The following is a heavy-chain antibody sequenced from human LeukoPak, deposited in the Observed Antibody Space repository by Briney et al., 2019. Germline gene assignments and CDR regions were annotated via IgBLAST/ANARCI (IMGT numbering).Heavy chain of an antibody. J-gene: IGHJ4*02. Sequence: SETLSLTCTISGASIDSYYWSWIRQPPGKGLEWIGYIYYSGTTNYNPSLKRRVTISVDTSKNQFSLKLSSVTAADTAVYFCARRHVEYSSSSDPYYFDYWGQGTLVTVSS. D-gene: IGHD6-6*01. CDR1: GASIDSYY. CDR2: IYYSGTT. CDR3: ARRHVEYSSSSDPYYFDY. V-gene: IGHV4-59*01.